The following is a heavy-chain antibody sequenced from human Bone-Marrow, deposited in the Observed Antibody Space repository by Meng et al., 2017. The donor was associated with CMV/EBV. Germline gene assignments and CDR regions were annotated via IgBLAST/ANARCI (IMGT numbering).Heavy chain of an antibody. CDR2: ISSNASTI. CDR1: GFPLMDYY. Sequence: AASGFPLMDYYMSWIRQAPGKGLGWVSYISSNASTIYYAHSVKGRFDISRDNAKNSLYLQMNSLKAEDTAVYYCARDPTKYNCFDPWGQGTLVTVSS. D-gene: IGHD1-1*01. V-gene: IGHV3-11*04. CDR3: ARDPTKYNCFDP. J-gene: IGHJ5*02.